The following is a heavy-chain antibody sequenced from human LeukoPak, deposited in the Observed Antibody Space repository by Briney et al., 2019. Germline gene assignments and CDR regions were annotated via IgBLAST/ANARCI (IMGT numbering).Heavy chain of an antibody. Sequence: PGRSLRLSCAASGFTFSSYAMHWVRQAPGKGLEWVAVISYDGSNKYYADSVKGRFTISRDNSKNTLYLQMNSLRAEDTAVYYCAPVKLELDDGGQGTLVTVSS. D-gene: IGHD1-7*01. CDR3: APVKLELDD. V-gene: IGHV3-30*04. J-gene: IGHJ4*02. CDR1: GFTFSSYA. CDR2: ISYDGSNK.